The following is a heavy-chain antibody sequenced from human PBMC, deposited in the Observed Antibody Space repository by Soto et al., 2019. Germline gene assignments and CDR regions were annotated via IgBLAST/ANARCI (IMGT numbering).Heavy chain of an antibody. V-gene: IGHV4-31*03. CDR3: ARDVKYSSSDNGFDP. Sequence: QVQLQESGPGLVKPSQTLSLTCTVSGGSISSGGYYWSWSRQHPGKGLEWIGYIYYSGSTYYNPSLKSRVTISVDTSKNQFSLKLSSVTAADTAVYYCARDVKYSSSDNGFDPWGQGTLVTVSS. CDR2: IYYSGST. D-gene: IGHD6-13*01. CDR1: GGSISSGGYY. J-gene: IGHJ5*02.